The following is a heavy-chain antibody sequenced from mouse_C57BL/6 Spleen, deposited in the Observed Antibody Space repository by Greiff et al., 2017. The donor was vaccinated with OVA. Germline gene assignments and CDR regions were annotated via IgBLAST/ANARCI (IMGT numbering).Heavy chain of an antibody. D-gene: IGHD1-1*01. V-gene: IGHV1-39*01. CDR1: GYSFTDYN. J-gene: IGHJ2*01. CDR3: ARGSYYGSSYVGYFDY. Sequence: VQLKESGPELVKPGASVKISCKASGYSFTDYNMNWVKQSNGKSLEWIGVINPNYGTTSYNQKFKGKATLTVDQSSSTAYMQLNSLTSEDSAVYYCARGSYYGSSYVGYFDYWGQGTTLTVSS. CDR2: INPNYGTT.